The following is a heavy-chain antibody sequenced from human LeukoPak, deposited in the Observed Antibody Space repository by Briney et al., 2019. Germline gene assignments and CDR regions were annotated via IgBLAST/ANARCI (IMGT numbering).Heavy chain of an antibody. CDR3: ARDTNWNDVERLFLTYYYYYGMDV. Sequence: RTGGSLRLSCAASGFTFSSYAMHWVRQAPGKGLEWVAVISYDGSNKYYADSVKGRFTISRDNSKNTLYLQMNSLRAEDTAVYYCARDTNWNDVERLFLTYYYYYGMDVWGQGTTVTVSS. CDR1: GFTFSSYA. V-gene: IGHV3-30*04. CDR2: ISYDGSNK. D-gene: IGHD1-1*01. J-gene: IGHJ6*02.